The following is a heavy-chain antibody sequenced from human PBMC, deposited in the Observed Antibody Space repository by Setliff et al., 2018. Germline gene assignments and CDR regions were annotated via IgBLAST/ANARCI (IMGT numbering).Heavy chain of an antibody. Sequence: SETLSLTCNVSGASVSSHYWDWIRQPPGKGLKWIGYIYYSGSTYYNPSLKSRVTISVDTSKNQFSLKLSSVTAADTAVYYCARVGGYSYGFGYYYMDVWGKGTTVTAP. CDR3: ARVGGYSYGFGYYYMDV. J-gene: IGHJ6*03. V-gene: IGHV4-59*06. CDR2: IYYSGST. CDR1: GASVSSHY. D-gene: IGHD5-18*01.